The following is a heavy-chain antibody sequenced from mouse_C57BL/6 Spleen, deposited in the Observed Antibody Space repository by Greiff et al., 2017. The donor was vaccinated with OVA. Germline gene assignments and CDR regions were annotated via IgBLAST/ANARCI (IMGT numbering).Heavy chain of an antibody. CDR2: ISSGGSYT. CDR3: ARDGYDPYWYFDV. CDR1: GFTFSSYG. D-gene: IGHD2-2*01. V-gene: IGHV5-6*02. J-gene: IGHJ1*03. Sequence: DVKLVESGGDLVKPGGSLKLSCAASGFTFSSYGMSWVRQTPDKRLEWVATISSGGSYTYYPDSVKGRFTISRDNAKNTLYLQMSSLKSEDTAMYYCARDGYDPYWYFDVWGTGTTVTVSS.